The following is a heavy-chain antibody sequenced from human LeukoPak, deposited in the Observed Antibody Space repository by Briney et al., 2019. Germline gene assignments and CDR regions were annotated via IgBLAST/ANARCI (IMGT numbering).Heavy chain of an antibody. Sequence: GASVKVSCKASGYTFTSYGISWVRQAPGQGHEWMGRIIPIFGTANYAQKFQGRVTITTDESTSTAYIELISLRSEDTAVYYCARDKGGERWLQLPWFDPCGQGTLVTVSS. CDR3: ARDKGGERWLQLPWFDP. J-gene: IGHJ5*02. V-gene: IGHV1-69*05. CDR1: GYTFTSYG. D-gene: IGHD5-24*01. CDR2: IIPIFGTA.